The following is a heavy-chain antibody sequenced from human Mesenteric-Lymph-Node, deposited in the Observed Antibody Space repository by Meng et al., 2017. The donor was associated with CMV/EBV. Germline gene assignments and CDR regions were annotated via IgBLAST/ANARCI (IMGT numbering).Heavy chain of an antibody. CDR3: AQGRSATAEFDY. D-gene: IGHD2-15*01. CDR2: IYWDDDK. CDR1: GFSLSTSGVG. Sequence: FSGFSLSTSGVGVGWIRQPPGKALAWLALIYWDDDKRYSPSLKSRLTITKDTSKNQVVLTMTNMDPVDTATYYCAQGRSATAEFDYWGQGTLVTVSS. J-gene: IGHJ4*02. V-gene: IGHV2-5*02.